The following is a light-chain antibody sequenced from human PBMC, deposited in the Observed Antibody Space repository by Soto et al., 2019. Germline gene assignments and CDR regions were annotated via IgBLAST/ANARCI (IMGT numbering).Light chain of an antibody. Sequence: DIQMTPSPSSLSASVGDEVTITCRASQTIITYLNWYQLKPGKPPRLLIYHASSLESGVPSRFSGSGSGTEFTLTISSLQPDDFATYYCQQYNSYWTCGQGTKVDIK. CDR3: QQYNSYWT. CDR2: HAS. V-gene: IGKV1-5*01. J-gene: IGKJ1*01. CDR1: QTIITY.